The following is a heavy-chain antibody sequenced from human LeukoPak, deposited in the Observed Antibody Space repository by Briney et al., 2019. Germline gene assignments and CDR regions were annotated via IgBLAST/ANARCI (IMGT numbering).Heavy chain of an antibody. J-gene: IGHJ4*02. CDR1: VGTLSSYA. CDR3: ASALTTTFFDY. D-gene: IGHD4-17*01. CDR2: IIPIFGTA. V-gene: IGHV1-69*13. Sequence: CAVKVSCKASVGTLSSYAISWVRQAPGQGREWMGGIIPIFGTANYAQKFQDRVTITADESTSPAYMELSSLRSEDTAVYYCASALTTTFFDYWGQRTLVTVSS.